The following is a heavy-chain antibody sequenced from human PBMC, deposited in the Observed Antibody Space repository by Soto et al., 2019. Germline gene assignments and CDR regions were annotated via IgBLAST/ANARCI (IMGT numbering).Heavy chain of an antibody. CDR3: ARHVSGYGRFDY. D-gene: IGHD5-12*01. CDR1: GFTFSSYS. CDR2: ISSSSSYI. V-gene: IGHV3-21*01. Sequence: GGSLRLSCAASGFTFSSYSMNWVRQAPGKGLEWVSSISSSSSYIYYADSVKGRFTISRDNAKNSLYLQMNSPRAEDTAVYYCARHVSGYGRFDYWGQGTLVTVSS. J-gene: IGHJ4*02.